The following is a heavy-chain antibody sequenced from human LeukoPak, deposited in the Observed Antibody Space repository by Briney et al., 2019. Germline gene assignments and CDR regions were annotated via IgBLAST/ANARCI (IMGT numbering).Heavy chain of an antibody. J-gene: IGHJ6*04. Sequence: RASVKVSFKVSGYTLTELSMHWVRQAPGKGREWMGGFDPEDGETIYAQKFQGRVTMTEDTSTDTAYMELSSLRSEDTAVYYCATDGKVGIAAAGTGLYYGMDVWGKGTTVIVSS. D-gene: IGHD6-13*01. CDR3: ATDGKVGIAAAGTGLYYGMDV. CDR1: GYTLTELS. CDR2: FDPEDGET. V-gene: IGHV1-24*01.